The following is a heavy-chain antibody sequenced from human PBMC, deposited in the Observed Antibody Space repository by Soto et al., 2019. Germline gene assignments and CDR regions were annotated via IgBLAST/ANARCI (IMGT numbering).Heavy chain of an antibody. V-gene: IGHV5-51*01. Sequence: PGESLKISCKGSGYSFTSYWIGWVRQMPGKGLEWMGIIYPGDSDTRYSPSFQGQVTISADKSISTAYLQWSSLKASDTAMYYWARHDFWTYYGIDVWGQGTTVTGSS. CDR2: IYPGDSDT. J-gene: IGHJ6*02. D-gene: IGHD3-3*01. CDR3: ARHDFWTYYGIDV. CDR1: GYSFTSYW.